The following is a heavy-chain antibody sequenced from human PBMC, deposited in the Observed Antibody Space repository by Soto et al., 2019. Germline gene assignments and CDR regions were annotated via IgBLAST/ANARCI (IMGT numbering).Heavy chain of an antibody. J-gene: IGHJ4*02. CDR3: ARVALTGYWAFSPRIFDY. D-gene: IGHD3-9*01. CDR1: GYTFTSYG. V-gene: IGHV1-18*01. Sequence: ASVKVSCKASGYTFTSYGISWVRQAPGQGLEWMGWISAYNGNTNYAQKLQGRVTMTTETSTSTAYMEPRSLRSDDTAVYYCARVALTGYWAFSPRIFDYWGQGTLVTVSS. CDR2: ISAYNGNT.